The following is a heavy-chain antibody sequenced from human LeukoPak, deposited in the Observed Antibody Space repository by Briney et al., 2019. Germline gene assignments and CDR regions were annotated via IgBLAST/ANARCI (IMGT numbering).Heavy chain of an antibody. CDR1: GFTFSSYA. CDR2: ISGSGGST. Sequence: GGSLRLSCAASGFTFSSYAMSWVRQAPGKGLEWVSAISGSGGSTYYADSVKGRFTISRDNSKSTLFLQMNSRRAEDTAVYYCAKDPRVGSRVATPCHWGQGTLVTVSS. CDR3: AKDPRVGSRVATPCH. J-gene: IGHJ4*02. D-gene: IGHD5-24*01. V-gene: IGHV3-23*01.